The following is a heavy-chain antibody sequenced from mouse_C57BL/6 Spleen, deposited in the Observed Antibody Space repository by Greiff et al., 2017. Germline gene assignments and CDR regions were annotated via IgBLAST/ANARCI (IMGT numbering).Heavy chain of an antibody. CDR1: GYTFTSYW. CDR3: ARGGYYYGSSYDY. V-gene: IGHV1-55*01. J-gene: IGHJ2*01. Sequence: LQQPGAELVKPGASVKMSCKASGYTFTSYWITWVKQRPGQGLEWIGDIYPGSGSTNYNEKFKSKATLTVDTSSSTAYMQLSSLTSEDSAVYYCARGGYYYGSSYDYWGQGTTLTVSS. CDR2: IYPGSGST. D-gene: IGHD1-1*01.